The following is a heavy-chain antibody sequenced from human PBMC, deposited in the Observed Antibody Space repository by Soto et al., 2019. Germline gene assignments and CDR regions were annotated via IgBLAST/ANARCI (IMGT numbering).Heavy chain of an antibody. Sequence: QVHLQESGPGLVKPSQTLSLTCTVSGGSIRTGDYFWYWIRQPPGKGLEWIGHIYYSGTTNSNPSLKSRVTISVDTFENQFSLSLGSVTAAETAVYYCARVRGPLYCSSASCYERLIAAPPDYGLDVWGQGTTVRVSS. D-gene: IGHD2-2*01. CDR1: GGSIRTGDYF. J-gene: IGHJ6*02. V-gene: IGHV4-30-4*01. CDR3: ARVRGPLYCSSASCYERLIAAPPDYGLDV. CDR2: IYYSGTT.